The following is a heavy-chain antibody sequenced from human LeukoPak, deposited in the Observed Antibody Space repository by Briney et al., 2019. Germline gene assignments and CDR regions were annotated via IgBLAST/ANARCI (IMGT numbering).Heavy chain of an antibody. V-gene: IGHV4-59*01. D-gene: IGHD4-23*01. CDR2: IYYSGST. CDR3: ARGIDYGGAFDI. Sequence: SETLSLTCTVSGGSLSSYYWSWLRQPPGKGLEWIGYIYYSGSTNYNPSLKSRVTISVDTSKNQFSLKLSSVTAADTAVYYCARGIDYGGAFDIWGQGTMVTVSS. CDR1: GGSLSSYY. J-gene: IGHJ3*02.